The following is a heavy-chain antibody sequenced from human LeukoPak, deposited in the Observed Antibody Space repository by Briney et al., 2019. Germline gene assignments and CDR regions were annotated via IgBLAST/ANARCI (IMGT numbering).Heavy chain of an antibody. CDR3: ARRSVAGTEFDY. D-gene: IGHD6-19*01. J-gene: IGHJ4*02. Sequence: PSETLSLTCTVSGGSISSYYWSWIRQPAGKGLGWIGRIYTSGSTNYNPSLKSRVTMSVDTSKNQFSLKLSSVTAADTAVYYCARRSVAGTEFDYWGQGTLVTVSS. V-gene: IGHV4-4*07. CDR2: IYTSGST. CDR1: GGSISSYY.